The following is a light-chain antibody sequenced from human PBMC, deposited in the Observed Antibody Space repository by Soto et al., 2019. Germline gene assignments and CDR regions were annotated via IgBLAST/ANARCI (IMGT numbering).Light chain of an antibody. J-gene: IGKJ4*01. Sequence: DIQMTQSPSTLSASIGDRVTITCRASESIRTWLAWYQHKPGKAPKFLIYDASSLESGVPSRFSGSGSGTEFTLTISSVQPEDSATYYCQQAGTFPLTFGGVTEVEIK. CDR3: QQAGTFPLT. CDR2: DAS. CDR1: ESIRTW. V-gene: IGKV1-5*01.